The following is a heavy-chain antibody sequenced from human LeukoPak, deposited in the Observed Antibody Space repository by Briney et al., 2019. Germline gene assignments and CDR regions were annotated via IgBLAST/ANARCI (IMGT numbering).Heavy chain of an antibody. D-gene: IGHD6-13*01. Sequence: SQTLSLTCAVSGGSISSGSYSWSWIRQPPGKGLEWIGYIYHSGSTYYNPSLKSRVTISVDRSKNQFSLKLSSVTAADTAVYYCAAHPGYSRLFDYWGQGTPVTVSS. CDR2: IYHSGST. V-gene: IGHV4-30-2*01. J-gene: IGHJ4*02. CDR1: GGSISSGSYS. CDR3: AAHPGYSRLFDY.